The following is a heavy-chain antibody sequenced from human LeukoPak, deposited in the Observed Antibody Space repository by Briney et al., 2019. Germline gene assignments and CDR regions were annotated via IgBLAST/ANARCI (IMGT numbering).Heavy chain of an antibody. Sequence: GGSLRLSCAASGFALSSFSMAWVRQAPGKGLEWVSSISSDNYISYADSLEGRFTISRDNAEKSLSLQMHSLRAEDTAMYYCVRLGAVLQSPWRWGPKSGSAKEYYFDKWGQGALVTVST. J-gene: IGHJ4*02. CDR3: VRLGAVLQSPWRWGPKSGSAKEYYFDK. V-gene: IGHV3-21*01. D-gene: IGHD3-16*01. CDR2: ISSDNYI. CDR1: GFALSSFS.